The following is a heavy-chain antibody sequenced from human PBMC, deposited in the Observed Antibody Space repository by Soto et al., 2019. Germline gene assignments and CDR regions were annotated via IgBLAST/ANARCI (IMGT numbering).Heavy chain of an antibody. J-gene: IGHJ6*02. CDR3: ARVSSMVGMETPHIYYYYGMDV. D-gene: IGHD2-2*01. V-gene: IGHV3-74*01. CDR2: INSDGSST. CDR1: GFTFSSYW. Sequence: EVQLVESGGGLVQPGGSLRLSCAASGFTFSSYWMHWVRQAPGKGLVWVSRINSDGSSTSYADSVKGRFTISRDNAKNTLYLQMNSLRAEDTAVYYCARVSSMVGMETPHIYYYYGMDVWGQGTTVTVSS.